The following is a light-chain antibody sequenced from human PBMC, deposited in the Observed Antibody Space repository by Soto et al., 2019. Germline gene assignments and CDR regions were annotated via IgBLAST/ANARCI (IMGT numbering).Light chain of an antibody. CDR1: SSNLGAGYD. CDR2: GNR. J-gene: IGLJ2*01. CDR3: SSHAGNINVA. V-gene: IGLV1-40*01. Sequence: QSVLTQPPSVSGAPGQRVTISCTGNSSNLGAGYDVHWYQQLPGAAPKLVIFGNRNRPSGVPERFSGSKSGTSASLAITGLQAEDEADYYCSSHAGNINVAFGGGTKLTVL.